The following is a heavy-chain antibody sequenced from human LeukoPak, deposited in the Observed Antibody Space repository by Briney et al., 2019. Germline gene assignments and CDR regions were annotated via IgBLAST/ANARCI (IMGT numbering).Heavy chain of an antibody. J-gene: IGHJ4*02. Sequence: SETLSLTCTVSGGSISSGGYYWSWIRQHPGKGLEWIGYIYYGGSTYYNPSLKSRVTISVDTSKNQFSLKLSSVTAADTAVYYCARDPRWYDSSGFSNWGQGTLVTVSS. V-gene: IGHV4-31*03. CDR1: GGSISSGGYY. CDR3: ARDPRWYDSSGFSN. CDR2: IYYGGST. D-gene: IGHD3-22*01.